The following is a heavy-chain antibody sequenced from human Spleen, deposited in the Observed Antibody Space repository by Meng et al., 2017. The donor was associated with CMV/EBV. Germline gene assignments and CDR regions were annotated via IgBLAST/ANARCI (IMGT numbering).Heavy chain of an antibody. V-gene: IGHV4-39*07. CDR1: GGSISSSSYY. J-gene: IGHJ5*02. CDR2: IYYSGST. D-gene: IGHD3-9*01. CDR3: ARDRLTGYLNWFDP. Sequence: PHGSGPGRGKPSETLSLTCTVSGGSISSSSYYWGWIRQPPGKGLEWIGSIYYSGSTYYNPSLKSRVTISVDTSKNQFSLKLSSVTAADTAVYYCARDRLTGYLNWFDPWGQGTLVTVSS.